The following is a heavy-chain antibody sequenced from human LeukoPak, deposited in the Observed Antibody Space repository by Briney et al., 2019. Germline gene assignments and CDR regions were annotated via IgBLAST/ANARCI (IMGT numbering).Heavy chain of an antibody. CDR2: INTHSGGT. CDR1: GYTFSDYY. D-gene: IGHD3-22*01. CDR3: ARDGDSSDYPY. Sequence: ASVKVSCKASGYTFSDYYLHWVRQAPGQGLEWMGRINTHSGGTNYAQKFQGRVSMTRDTSISTAYMELSSLRSDDTAVYYCARDGDSSDYPYWGQGTLVTVSS. V-gene: IGHV1-2*06. J-gene: IGHJ4*02.